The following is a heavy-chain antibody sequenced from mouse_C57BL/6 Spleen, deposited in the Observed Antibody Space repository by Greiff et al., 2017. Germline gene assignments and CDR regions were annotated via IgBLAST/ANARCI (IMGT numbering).Heavy chain of an antibody. D-gene: IGHD2-4*01. CDR1: GYSITSGYY. J-gene: IGHJ3*01. V-gene: IGHV3-6*01. CDR3: ARDGLRGGSWFAY. Sequence: VQLQQSGPGLVKPSQSLSLTCSVTGYSITSGYYWNWIRQFPGNKLEWMGYISYDGSNNYNPSLKNRISITRDTSKNQFFLKLNSVTTEDTATYYCARDGLRGGSWFAYWGQGTLVTVSA. CDR2: ISYDGSN.